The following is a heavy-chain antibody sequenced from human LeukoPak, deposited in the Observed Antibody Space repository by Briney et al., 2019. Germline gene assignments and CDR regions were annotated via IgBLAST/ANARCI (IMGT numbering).Heavy chain of an antibody. D-gene: IGHD6-19*01. J-gene: IGHJ4*02. CDR2: ISYDGDKQ. Sequence: GGSLRLSCAATGFTFNTFAMHWVRQAPGKGLEWLGLISYDGDKQIYPASVKGRFTISRDNSKNTLYLQLSSLRADDTAVYYCTRNSGWYGISWGQGTLVTVSS. CDR3: TRNSGWYGIS. V-gene: IGHV3-30-3*01. CDR1: GFTFNTFA.